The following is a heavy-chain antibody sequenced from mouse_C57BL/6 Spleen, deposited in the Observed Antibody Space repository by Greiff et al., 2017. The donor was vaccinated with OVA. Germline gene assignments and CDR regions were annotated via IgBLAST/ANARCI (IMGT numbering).Heavy chain of an antibody. D-gene: IGHD2-1*01. Sequence: EVKVVESGGGLVQPGESLKLSCESNEYEFPSHDMSWVRKTPEKRLELVAAINSDGGSTYYPDTMERRFIIARDNTKKTLYLQMSSLRSEDTALYYCARHGGNYGAMDYWGQGTSVTVSS. CDR1: EYEFPSHD. V-gene: IGHV5-2*01. CDR3: ARHGGNYGAMDY. CDR2: INSDGGST. J-gene: IGHJ4*01.